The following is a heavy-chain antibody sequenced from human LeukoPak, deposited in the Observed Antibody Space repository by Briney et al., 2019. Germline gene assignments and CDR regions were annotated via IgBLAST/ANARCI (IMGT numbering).Heavy chain of an antibody. CDR3: AKYYAARSRSFDL. Sequence: GGSLRLSCAASGFTFSSYAMTWVRQSPGKGLEWVSVIGSGGDTYYSDAVQGRFTISRDNSKNTLYLQMNSLRADDTAVYYCAKYYAARSRSFDLWGQGTLVTVSS. J-gene: IGHJ4*02. CDR2: IGSGGDT. CDR1: GFTFSSYA. V-gene: IGHV3-23*01. D-gene: IGHD3-10*01.